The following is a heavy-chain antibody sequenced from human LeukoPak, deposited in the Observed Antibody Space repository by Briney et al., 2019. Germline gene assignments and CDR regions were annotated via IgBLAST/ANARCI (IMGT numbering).Heavy chain of an antibody. J-gene: IGHJ4*02. D-gene: IGHD6-19*01. Sequence: PSETSSLTCAVSGYSISSGYYWGWIRQPPGKGLEWIGSIYHSGSTYYNPSLKSRVTISVDTSKNQFSLKLSSVTAADTAVYYCARELPGYSSGWFDYWGQGTLVTVSS. CDR3: ARELPGYSSGWFDY. CDR2: IYHSGST. V-gene: IGHV4-38-2*02. CDR1: GYSISSGYY.